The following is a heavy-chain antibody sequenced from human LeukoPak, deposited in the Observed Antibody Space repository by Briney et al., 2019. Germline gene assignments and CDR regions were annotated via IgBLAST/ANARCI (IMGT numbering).Heavy chain of an antibody. Sequence: ASVKVSCKASGYTFTSYAMHWVRQAPGQRLEWRGWINAGNGNTKYSQELQGRVTITRDTSTSTAYMELSSLRSEDTAVYYCARGRGRKYRPHVNYYGSGSPDYWGQGTL. D-gene: IGHD3-10*01. V-gene: IGHV1-3*03. J-gene: IGHJ4*02. CDR2: INAGNGNT. CDR3: ARGRGRKYRPHVNYYGSGSPDY. CDR1: GYTFTSYA.